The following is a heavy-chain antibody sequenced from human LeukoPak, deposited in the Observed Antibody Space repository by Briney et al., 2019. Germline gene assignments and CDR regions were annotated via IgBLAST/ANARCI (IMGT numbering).Heavy chain of an antibody. Sequence: ASVKVSCKASGYTFTSYYMHWVRQAPGQGLEWMGIINPSGGSTSYAQKFQGRVTMTRDTSTSTVYMELSSLRSEDTAVYYCAREAPKYSSSSKDRGVDYWGQGTLVTVSS. CDR2: INPSGGST. V-gene: IGHV1-46*01. J-gene: IGHJ4*02. CDR1: GYTFTSYY. D-gene: IGHD6-6*01. CDR3: AREAPKYSSSSKDRGVDY.